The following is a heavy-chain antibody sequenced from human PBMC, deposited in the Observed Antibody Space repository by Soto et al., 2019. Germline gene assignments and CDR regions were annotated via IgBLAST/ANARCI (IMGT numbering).Heavy chain of an antibody. D-gene: IGHD6-19*01. CDR2: IVGSGSST. J-gene: IGHJ4*02. Sequence: GGSLRLSCAASGFTFSSYAMSWVRQAPGKGLEWVSVIVGSGSSTYSAESLKGRFTISRDNSKNTLYLQMNSLRAEDTAVYYCAKDLWEWSSGWYYDFWGQGTQVTVSS. CDR1: GFTFSSYA. CDR3: AKDLWEWSSGWYYDF. V-gene: IGHV3-23*01.